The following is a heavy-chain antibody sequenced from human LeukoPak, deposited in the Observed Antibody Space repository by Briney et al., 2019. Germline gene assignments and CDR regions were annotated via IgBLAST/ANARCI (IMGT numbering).Heavy chain of an antibody. J-gene: IGHJ4*02. CDR1: GFTFSSYW. V-gene: IGHV3-74*01. CDR2: INSDGSST. CDR3: ARGAPSGSYYY. D-gene: IGHD1-26*01. Sequence: GGSLRLSCAASGFTFSSYWMHWVRQAPGKGLVWVSRINSDGSSTSYADSVKGRFTISRDNAKNTLYLQMNSLRAEDTAVYYCARGAPSGSYYYWGQGTLVTVSS.